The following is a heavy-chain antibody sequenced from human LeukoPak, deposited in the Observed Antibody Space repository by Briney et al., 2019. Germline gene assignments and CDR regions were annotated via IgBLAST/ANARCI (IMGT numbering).Heavy chain of an antibody. CDR2: ISTNGGRT. CDR3: AKGRNGDNGAEAAET. CDR1: GFTFNTYA. D-gene: IGHD4-17*01. V-gene: IGHV3-23*01. Sequence: GGSLRLSCAASGFTFNTYAMNWVRQAPGKGLEWVSAISTNGGRTYYADSVKGRFTISRDNSKNTLYLQMNGLRGEDTAVYYCAKGRNGDNGAEAAETRGQWTTVTVSS. J-gene: IGHJ3*01.